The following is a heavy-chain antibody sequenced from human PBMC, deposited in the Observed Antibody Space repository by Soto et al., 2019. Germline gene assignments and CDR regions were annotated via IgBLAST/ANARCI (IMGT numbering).Heavy chain of an antibody. CDR1: GGSVSSGVFS. Sequence: QLRLQESGSGVVKPSQTLSLTCSVSGGSVSSGVFSWNWIRQPPGQGLEGIGYISHGGRPHSTPSLRGRVSIPVDRSTNVISLDLTSVTPAETAVYVRARGHYYYEMVDWGQGTKVTVSS. J-gene: IGHJ6*02. V-gene: IGHV4-30-2*01. CDR3: ARGHYYYEMVD. CDR2: ISHGGRP.